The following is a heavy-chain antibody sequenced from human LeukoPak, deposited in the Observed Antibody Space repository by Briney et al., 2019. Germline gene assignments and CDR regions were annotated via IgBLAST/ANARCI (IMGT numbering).Heavy chain of an antibody. CDR2: IYTSGST. V-gene: IGHV4-61*02. CDR1: GGSISSGSYY. Sequence: SETLSLTCTVSGGSISSGSYYWNWIRQPAGKGLEWIGRIYTSGSTDYNPSLKSRVTVSVDTSKNQFSLKLRSVTAADTAVYYCARVVDTAILTLDAFNTWGQGTMVTVSS. CDR3: ARVVDTAILTLDAFNT. J-gene: IGHJ3*02. D-gene: IGHD5-18*01.